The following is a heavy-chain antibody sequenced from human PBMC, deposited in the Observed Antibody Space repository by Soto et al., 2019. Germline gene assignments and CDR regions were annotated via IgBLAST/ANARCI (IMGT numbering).Heavy chain of an antibody. Sequence: QVRLVQSGAEEKKPGASVKVSCKASGYTFTSYAMHWVRQAPGQRLEWMGWINAGNGNTKYSQKFQGRVTFTRGTSASTAYMELSSLRSEDTAVYYCARVSGWYFLDYLGQGTLVTVSS. V-gene: IGHV1-3*05. D-gene: IGHD6-19*01. CDR2: INAGNGNT. CDR1: GYTFTSYA. CDR3: ARVSGWYFLDY. J-gene: IGHJ4*02.